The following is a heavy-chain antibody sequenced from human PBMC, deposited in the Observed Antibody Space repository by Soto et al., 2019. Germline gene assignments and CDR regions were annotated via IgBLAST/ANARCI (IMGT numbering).Heavy chain of an antibody. CDR2: ISYDGSNK. V-gene: IGHV3-30*18. CDR3: AKEGGPAANTDLSDSFDP. D-gene: IGHD2-2*01. J-gene: IGHJ5*02. Sequence: QVQLVESGGGVVQPGRSLRLSCAASGFTFSNYVMHWVRQAPGKGLEWVAVISYDGSNKCHADSVKGRFTISRDNSKNTLYLKTISLRTEDPAVDYCAKEGGPAANTDLSDSFDPWGQGTLVTVSS. CDR1: GFTFSNYV.